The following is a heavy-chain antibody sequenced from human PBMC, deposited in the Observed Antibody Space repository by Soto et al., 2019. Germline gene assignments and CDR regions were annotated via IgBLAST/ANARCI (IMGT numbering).Heavy chain of an antibody. CDR3: ASSHGNDAFDI. V-gene: IGHV4-39*01. J-gene: IGHJ3*02. CDR1: GGAISRSSYF. Sequence: QLQLQESGPGLVKPSETLSLTCTVSGGAISRSSYFWGWIRQPPGKGLEWIGSIFYSGSTYYNPSLKCRVILSVDTSQSQFSLNLSSVTAADTAVYYCASSHGNDAFDIWGQGTMVTVSS. CDR2: IFYSGST. D-gene: IGHD6-19*01.